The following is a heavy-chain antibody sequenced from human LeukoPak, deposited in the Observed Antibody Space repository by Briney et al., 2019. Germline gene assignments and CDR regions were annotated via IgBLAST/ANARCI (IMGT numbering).Heavy chain of an antibody. CDR1: GGSFSGYY. CDR2: INHSGST. V-gene: IGHV4-34*01. CDR3: AREGPGRFGAPGPNVYSIDY. D-gene: IGHD3-10*01. Sequence: SETLSLTCAVYGGSFSGYYWSWIRQLPGKGLERIGEINHSGSTNYNPSLKSRVTISVDTSKNQFSLKLTSVTAADTAVYYCAREGPGRFGAPGPNVYSIDYWGQGTLVTVSS. J-gene: IGHJ4*02.